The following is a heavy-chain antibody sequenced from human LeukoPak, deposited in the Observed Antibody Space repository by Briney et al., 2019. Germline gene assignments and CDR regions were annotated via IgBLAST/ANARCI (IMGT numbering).Heavy chain of an antibody. CDR1: GFIFSSYG. CDR3: AKDLTVYPYYFDY. J-gene: IGHJ4*02. V-gene: IGHV3-30*18. Sequence: GGSLRLSCAASGFIFSSYGMHWVRQAPGKGLEWVAVISYDGSNKYYADSVKGRFTISRDNSKNTLYLQMNSLRAEDTAVYYCAKDLTVYPYYFDYWGQGTLVTVS. D-gene: IGHD1-14*01. CDR2: ISYDGSNK.